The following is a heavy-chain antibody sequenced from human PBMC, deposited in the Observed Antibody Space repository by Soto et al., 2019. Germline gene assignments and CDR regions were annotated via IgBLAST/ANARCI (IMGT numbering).Heavy chain of an antibody. CDR2: ISYDGSNK. V-gene: IGHV3-30*03. D-gene: IGHD6-19*01. CDR1: GFTFSSYG. Sequence: QVQLVESGGGVVQPGRSLRLSCAASGFTFSSYGMHWVRQAPGKGLEWVAVISYDGSNKYYADSVKGRFTISRDNSKNTLYLQMNSLRAEDTAVYYCAREYSSGWYWTPHYYYGMDVWGQGTTVTVSS. J-gene: IGHJ6*02. CDR3: AREYSSGWYWTPHYYYGMDV.